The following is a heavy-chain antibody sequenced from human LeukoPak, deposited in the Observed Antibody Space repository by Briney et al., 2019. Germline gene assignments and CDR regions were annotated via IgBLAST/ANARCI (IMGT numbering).Heavy chain of an antibody. Sequence: PGGSLRLSCAASGFTFSNYAIHWARQSPGKGLEWVAVMSHHRSNKYYADSVMGRFTISRDNSKDTVSLQMNSLRVEDTALYYCVRERDHYDSSRGGFDIWGQGTMVTVSS. CDR1: GFTFSNYA. CDR2: MSHHRSNK. D-gene: IGHD3-22*01. V-gene: IGHV3-30*04. CDR3: VRERDHYDSSRGGFDI. J-gene: IGHJ3*02.